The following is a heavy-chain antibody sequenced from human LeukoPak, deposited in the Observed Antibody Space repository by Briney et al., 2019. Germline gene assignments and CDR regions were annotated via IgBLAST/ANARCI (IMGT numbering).Heavy chain of an antibody. J-gene: IGHJ4*02. V-gene: IGHV3-13*01. D-gene: IGHD6-19*01. CDR1: GFTFSKDD. CDR2: IGVTGDT. Sequence: PGGSLRLSCAASGFTFSKDDFHWVRQAPGKGLEWVAAIGVTGDTYYADSVKGRFTISRDNSKNTLYLQMNSLRAEDTAVYYCARVGSGWYYFDYWGQGTLVTVSS. CDR3: ARVGSGWYYFDY.